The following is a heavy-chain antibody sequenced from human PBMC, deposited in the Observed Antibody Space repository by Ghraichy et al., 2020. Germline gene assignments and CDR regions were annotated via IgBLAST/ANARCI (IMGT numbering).Heavy chain of an antibody. D-gene: IGHD3-3*01. CDR1: GGSFSGYY. CDR2: INHSGST. Sequence: SETLSLTCAVYGGSFSGYYWSWIRQPPGKGLEWIGEINHSGSTNYNPSLKSRVTISVDTSKNQFSLKLSSVTAADTAVYYCARHKDFWSGYRKDYLFDYWGQGTLVTVSS. CDR3: ARHKDFWSGYRKDYLFDY. V-gene: IGHV4-34*01. J-gene: IGHJ4*02.